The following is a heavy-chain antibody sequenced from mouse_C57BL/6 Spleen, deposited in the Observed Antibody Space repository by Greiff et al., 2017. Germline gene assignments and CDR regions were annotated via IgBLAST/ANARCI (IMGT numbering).Heavy chain of an antibody. V-gene: IGHV1-80*01. CDR2: IYPGDGDT. CDR1: GYAFSSYW. J-gene: IGHJ1*03. Sequence: ESGAELVKPGASVKISCKASGYAFSSYWMNWVKQRPGKGLEWIGQIYPGDGDTNYNGKFKGKATLTADKSSSTAYMQLSSLTSEDSAVYFCARCGNSYWYFDVWGTGTTVTVSS. CDR3: ARCGNSYWYFDV.